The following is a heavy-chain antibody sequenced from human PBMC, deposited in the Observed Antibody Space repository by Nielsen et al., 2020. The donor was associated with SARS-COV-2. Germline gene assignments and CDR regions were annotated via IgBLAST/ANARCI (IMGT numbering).Heavy chain of an antibody. J-gene: IGHJ4*02. CDR2: ISSNGGST. V-gene: IGHV3-64*04. CDR1: GFTFSNYA. D-gene: IGHD1-20*01. CDR3: ARDSDRITGTPDY. Sequence: GGSLRLSCSASGFTFSNYAMHWVRQAPGKGLEYVSAISSNGGSTYYADSVKGRFTISRDNAKNTLYLQMNSLRAEDTAVYYCARDSDRITGTPDYWGQGTLVTVSS.